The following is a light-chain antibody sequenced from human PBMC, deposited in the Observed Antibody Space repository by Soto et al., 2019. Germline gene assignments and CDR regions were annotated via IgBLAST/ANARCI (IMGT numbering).Light chain of an antibody. CDR3: SSYTTTSQYV. CDR2: DVG. V-gene: IGLV2-14*01. J-gene: IGLJ1*01. CDR1: SSDIGTYNY. Sequence: QSALTQPASVSGSPGQSITISCTGTSSDIGTYNYVSWFQHHPGKAPKLIIHDVGNRPSGVSNRFSGSKSGNTASLTISGLQAEDEADYHCSSYTTTSQYVFGTGTKLTVL.